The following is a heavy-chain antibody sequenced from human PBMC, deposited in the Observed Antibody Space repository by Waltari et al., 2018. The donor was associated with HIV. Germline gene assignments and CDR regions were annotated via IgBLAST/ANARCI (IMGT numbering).Heavy chain of an antibody. J-gene: IGHJ4*02. CDR1: GFRVSDNY. CDR3: ARALTRGLWDS. V-gene: IGHV3-53*01. CDR2: VYLGGST. D-gene: IGHD2-2*01. Sequence: VQLVESGGGLIQPGGSLSLPCAASGFRVSDNYMSWVRQAPGKRPEWVSVVYLGGSTDYADSVRGRFTTSRDESKNMLYLQMNSLRAEDTAVYYCARALTRGLWDSWGQGTLVSVSS.